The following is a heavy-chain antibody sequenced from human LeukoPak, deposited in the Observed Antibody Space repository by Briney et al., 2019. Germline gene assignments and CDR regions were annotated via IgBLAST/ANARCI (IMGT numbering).Heavy chain of an antibody. Sequence: ASETLSLTCTVSGVSISSYYWSWIRQPPGKGLEWIGYIYYGGSTNYNPSLKSRVTISVDTSKNQFSLKLSSVTAADTAVYYCARTQYYDILTGYYNVYAFDIWGQGTMVTVSS. CDR1: GVSISSYY. D-gene: IGHD3-9*01. J-gene: IGHJ3*02. CDR3: ARTQYYDILTGYYNVYAFDI. V-gene: IGHV4-59*01. CDR2: IYYGGST.